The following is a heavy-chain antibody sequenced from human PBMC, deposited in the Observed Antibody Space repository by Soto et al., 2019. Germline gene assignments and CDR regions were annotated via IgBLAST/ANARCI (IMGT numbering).Heavy chain of an antibody. CDR2: ISSSSTI. J-gene: IGHJ5*02. CDR3: ARTGNWDFNWFDP. D-gene: IGHD1-7*01. V-gene: IGHV3-48*02. CDR1: GFTFSSYS. Sequence: GGSLRLSCAASGFTFSSYSMNWVRQAPGKGLEWVSYISSSSTIYYADSVKGRFTISRDNAKNSLYLQMNSLRDEDTAVYYCARTGNWDFNWFDPWGQGTLVTVSS.